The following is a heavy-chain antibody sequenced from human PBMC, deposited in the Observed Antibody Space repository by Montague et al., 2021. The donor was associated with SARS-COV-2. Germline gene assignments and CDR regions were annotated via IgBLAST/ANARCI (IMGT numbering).Heavy chain of an antibody. V-gene: IGHV4-61*02. CDR1: GGSISSGSYY. Sequence: TQSLTCTVSGGSISSGSYYWSWIRQPAGKGLGWIGRIYTSGSTNYNPSLKSRVTISVDTSKNQFSLKLSSVTAADTAVYYCAREAPGRCSGGSCSLDNWFDPWGQGTLVTVSS. D-gene: IGHD2-15*01. CDR3: AREAPGRCSGGSCSLDNWFDP. J-gene: IGHJ5*02. CDR2: IYTSGST.